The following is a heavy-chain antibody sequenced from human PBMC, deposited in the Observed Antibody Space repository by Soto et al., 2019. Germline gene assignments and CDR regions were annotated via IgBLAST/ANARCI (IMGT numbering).Heavy chain of an antibody. Sequence: GGSLRLSCTASGMTFRRYAMSWVRQAPGKGLEWVSIITYSDDTYYADSLKGRFTISRDNSKNTLYLQMNSLRAEDTAVYYCATPNGGYCSGHGCYYFDYWGRGTLVTVSS. V-gene: IGHV3-23*01. J-gene: IGHJ4*02. CDR1: GMTFRRYA. D-gene: IGHD2-15*01. CDR2: ITYSDDT. CDR3: ATPNGGYCSGHGCYYFDY.